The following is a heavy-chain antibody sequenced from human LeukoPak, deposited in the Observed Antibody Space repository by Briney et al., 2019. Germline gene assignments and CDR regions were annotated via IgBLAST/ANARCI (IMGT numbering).Heavy chain of an antibody. J-gene: IGHJ4*02. D-gene: IGHD3-10*01. V-gene: IGHV3-48*03. CDR2: IGSSGSTI. CDR3: ARDLHDGSGSYYTGGY. CDR1: GFTFSSYE. Sequence: GSLRLSCAASGFTFSSYEMNWVRQAPGKGLEWVSYIGSSGSTIYYADSVKGRFTISRDNAKNSLYLQMNSLRAEDTAVYYCARDLHDGSGSYYTGGYWGQGTLVTVSS.